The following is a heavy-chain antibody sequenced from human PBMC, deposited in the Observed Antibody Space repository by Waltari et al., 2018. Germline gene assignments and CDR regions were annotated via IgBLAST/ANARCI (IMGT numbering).Heavy chain of an antibody. Sequence: QLQLQESGPGLVKPSETLSLTCTVSGCSISSSSVSWGWIRQPPGKGLEWIASIYYSGSTDYNPSLKSRVTISVDTSKNQFSLKLSSVTAADTAVYYCARLYSSGWDYYYGMDVWGQGTTVTVSS. D-gene: IGHD6-19*01. V-gene: IGHV4-39*01. CDR1: GCSISSSSVS. CDR3: ARLYSSGWDYYYGMDV. CDR2: IYYSGST. J-gene: IGHJ6*02.